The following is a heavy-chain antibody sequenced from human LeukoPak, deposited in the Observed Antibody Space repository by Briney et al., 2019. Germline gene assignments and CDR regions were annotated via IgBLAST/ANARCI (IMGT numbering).Heavy chain of an antibody. Sequence: GASVKVSCKASGGTFSSYAISWVRPAPGQGLEWLGVIIPIFGTSNYAQKFQGRVTITTDESTSTAYMELSSLRSEDTAVYYCASGGSHGDDAFDIWGQGTMVTVSS. CDR1: GGTFSSYA. V-gene: IGHV1-69*05. D-gene: IGHD1-26*01. CDR2: IIPIFGTS. J-gene: IGHJ3*02. CDR3: ASGGSHGDDAFDI.